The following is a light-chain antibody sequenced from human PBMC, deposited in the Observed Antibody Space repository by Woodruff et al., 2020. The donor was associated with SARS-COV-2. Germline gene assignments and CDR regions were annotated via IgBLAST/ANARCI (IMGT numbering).Light chain of an antibody. CDR1: QSISSW. Sequence: ASVGDRVTITCRASQSISSWLAWYQQKPGKAPKLLIYKASSLESGVPSRFSGSGSGTEFTLTISSLQPDDFATYYCQQYNSRGTFGQGTKL. J-gene: IGKJ2*01. CDR3: QQYNSRGT. V-gene: IGKV1-5*03. CDR2: KAS.